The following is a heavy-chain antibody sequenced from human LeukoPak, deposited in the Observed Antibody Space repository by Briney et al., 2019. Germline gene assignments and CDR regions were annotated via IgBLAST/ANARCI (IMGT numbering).Heavy chain of an antibody. J-gene: IGHJ5*02. D-gene: IGHD3-10*01. Sequence: ASVKVSCKASGYTFTSYYMHWVRQAPGQGLEWMGIINPSGGTTSYAQKFQGRVTMTRDTSTGTVYMELSSLRSEDTAVYYCARGTTYYYGSGSYYNAYFNWFDPWGQGTLVTVSS. CDR2: INPSGGTT. CDR3: ARGTTYYYGSGSYYNAYFNWFDP. CDR1: GYTFTSYY. V-gene: IGHV1-46*01.